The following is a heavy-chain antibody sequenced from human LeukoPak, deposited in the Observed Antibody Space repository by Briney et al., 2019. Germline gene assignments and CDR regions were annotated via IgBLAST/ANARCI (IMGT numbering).Heavy chain of an antibody. Sequence: ASVKVSCKASGYTFTSYGISWVRQAPGQGLEWMGWISAYNGNTNYAQKLQGRVTMTTDTSTSTAYMELRSLRSDDTAVYYCARVVAAHVPLLSYYFDYWGQGTLVTVSS. CDR3: ARVVAAHVPLLSYYFDY. J-gene: IGHJ4*02. D-gene: IGHD6-6*01. CDR2: ISAYNGNT. V-gene: IGHV1-18*01. CDR1: GYTFTSYG.